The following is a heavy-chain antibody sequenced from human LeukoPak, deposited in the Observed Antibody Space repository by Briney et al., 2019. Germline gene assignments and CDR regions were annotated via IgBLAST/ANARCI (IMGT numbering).Heavy chain of an antibody. CDR3: ARGRIAARSFVDY. CDR1: GGSFSGYY. V-gene: IGHV4-34*01. CDR2: INHSGST. Sequence: SETLSLTCAVYGGSFSGYYWSWIRQPPGKGLEWIGEINHSGSTNYNPSLKSRVTISIDTSKNQFSLKLSSVTAADTAVYYCARGRIAARSFVDYWGQGTLVTVSS. J-gene: IGHJ4*02. D-gene: IGHD6-6*01.